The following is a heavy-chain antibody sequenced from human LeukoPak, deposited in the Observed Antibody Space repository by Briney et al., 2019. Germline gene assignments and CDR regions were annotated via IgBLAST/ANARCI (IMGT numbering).Heavy chain of an antibody. CDR3: GLVASGNWWFDP. CDR1: GYTFPVYH. Sequence: ASVRVSCKPSGYTFPVYHIHCVRQAPGQGLEWMGWINPNSGVTNYTQNLQGRVTLTGDTSITTSYMELTGLTSVDTAVYYCGLVASGNWWFDPWGQGTLVTVSS. D-gene: IGHD2-8*02. CDR2: INPNSGVT. V-gene: IGHV1-2*02. J-gene: IGHJ5*02.